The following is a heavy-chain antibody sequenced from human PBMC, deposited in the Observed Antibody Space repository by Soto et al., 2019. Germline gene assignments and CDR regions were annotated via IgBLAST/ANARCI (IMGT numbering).Heavy chain of an antibody. D-gene: IGHD5-18*01. Sequence: GGSLRLSCAASGFTFSSYGMHWVRQAPGKGLEWVALISYDGTNKYYADSVKGRFTISRDNFKNTLYLQMNSLRAEDTAVYYCAKERFGHLWLEDYGMDVWGQGTTVTVSS. CDR2: ISYDGTNK. J-gene: IGHJ6*02. V-gene: IGHV3-30*18. CDR3: AKERFGHLWLEDYGMDV. CDR1: GFTFSSYG.